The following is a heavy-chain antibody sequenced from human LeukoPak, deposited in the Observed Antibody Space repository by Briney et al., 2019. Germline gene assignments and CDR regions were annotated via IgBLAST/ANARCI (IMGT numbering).Heavy chain of an antibody. J-gene: IGHJ3*02. V-gene: IGHV3-30*18. CDR3: AKSKPPREYCSATSCFAGFGAFDI. D-gene: IGHD2-2*01. CDR2: TSYDESEK. CDR1: GFTFSDCG. Sequence: GGSLRLSCAASGFTFSDCGMNWVRQAPGKGLEWVAITSYDESEKYYLDSVKGRFTISRDNSKNTLYLQMNSLRTEDTAVCYCAKSKPPREYCSATSCFAGFGAFDIWGQGTMVTVSS.